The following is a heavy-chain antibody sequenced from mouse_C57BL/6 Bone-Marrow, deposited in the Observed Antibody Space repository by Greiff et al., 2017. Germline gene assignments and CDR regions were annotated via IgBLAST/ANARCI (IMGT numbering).Heavy chain of an antibody. CDR3: SRVEMVTTYYAMDY. D-gene: IGHD2-3*01. V-gene: IGHV1-72*01. CDR1: GYTFTSYW. CDR2: IDPNSGGT. J-gene: IGHJ4*01. Sequence: QVQLQQPGAELVKPGASVKLSCKASGYTFTSYWMHWVKQRPGRGLEWIGRIDPNSGGTKYNEKFKSKATLTVDTPSSTAYMQLSSLTSEDSAVYYCSRVEMVTTYYAMDYWGQGTSVTVSS.